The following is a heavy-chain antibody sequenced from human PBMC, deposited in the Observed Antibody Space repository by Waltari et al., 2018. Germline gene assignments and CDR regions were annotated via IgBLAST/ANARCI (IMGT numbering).Heavy chain of an antibody. V-gene: IGHV3-30*02. CDR2: IRYDGSNK. Sequence: QVQLVESGGGVVQPGGSLRLSCAASGFTFSSYGMHWVRQAPGKGLEWVAFIRYDGSNKYYADSVKGRFTISRDNSKNTLYLQMNSLRAEDTAVYYCAKGFFTVTDRLDYWGQGTLVTVSS. CDR1: GFTFSSYG. D-gene: IGHD4-4*01. CDR3: AKGFFTVTDRLDY. J-gene: IGHJ4*02.